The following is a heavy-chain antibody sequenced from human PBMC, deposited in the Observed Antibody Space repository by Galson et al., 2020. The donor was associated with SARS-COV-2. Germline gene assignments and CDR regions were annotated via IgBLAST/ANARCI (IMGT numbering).Heavy chain of an antibody. CDR1: GFTASNNY. CDR3: ARQRDATTIFDY. J-gene: IGHJ4*02. CDR2: LYSGGTT. V-gene: IGHV3-66*04. Sequence: TGGSLRPSCTPSGFTASNNYMSWVRQAPGKGLEWVSALYSGGTTYYAHSVRGRFTISSDNSKNTVYLQMNSLRAEDTAVYYCARQRDATTIFDYWGQGTLVTVYS. D-gene: IGHD4-17*01.